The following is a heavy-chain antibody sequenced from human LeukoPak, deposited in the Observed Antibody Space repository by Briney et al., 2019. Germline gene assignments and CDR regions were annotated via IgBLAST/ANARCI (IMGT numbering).Heavy chain of an antibody. CDR2: IRQDGSER. V-gene: IGHV3-7*01. CDR1: GFIFSSYW. D-gene: IGHD7-27*01. CDR3: AREYLLGNWFDP. J-gene: IGHJ5*02. Sequence: GGSLRLSCAASGFIFSSYWMSWVRQAPGKGLEWVANIRQDGSERYYADSVKGRFSISRDNAKNSLYLQMNSLRAEDTAVYYCAREYLLGNWFDPWGQGTLVTVSS.